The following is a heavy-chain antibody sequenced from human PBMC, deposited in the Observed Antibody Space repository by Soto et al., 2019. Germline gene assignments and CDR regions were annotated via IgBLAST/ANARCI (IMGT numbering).Heavy chain of an antibody. J-gene: IGHJ4*02. D-gene: IGHD6-6*01. V-gene: IGHV3-9*01. CDR1: GFTFDGYA. CDR3: AKDTREAARTLFDY. Sequence: SLRLSCAASGFTFDGYAMHWVRQAPGKGLEWVSGISWNSGSIGYADSVKGRFTVSRDNAKNSLYLQMNSLRAEDTALYYCAKDTREAARTLFDYWLKGTLVTAPQ. CDR2: ISWNSGSI.